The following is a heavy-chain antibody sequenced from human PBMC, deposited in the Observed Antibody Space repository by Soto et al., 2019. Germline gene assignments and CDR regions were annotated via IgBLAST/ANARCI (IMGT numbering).Heavy chain of an antibody. CDR3: ARTLDIVVVPAAPIPFDP. D-gene: IGHD2-2*03. J-gene: IGHJ5*02. V-gene: IGHV1-8*01. CDR2: MNPNSGNT. CDR1: GYTFTSYD. Sequence: QVQLVQSGAEVKKPGASVKVSCKASGYTFTSYDINWVRQATGQGLEWMGWMNPNSGNTGYAHKFQGRVTMTRNTSISTAYMELSSLRSEDTAVYYCARTLDIVVVPAAPIPFDPWGQGTLVTVSS.